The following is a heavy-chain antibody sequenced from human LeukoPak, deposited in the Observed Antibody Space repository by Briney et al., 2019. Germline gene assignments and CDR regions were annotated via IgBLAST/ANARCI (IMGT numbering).Heavy chain of an antibody. CDR1: GFTFSSYA. V-gene: IGHV3-23*01. CDR2: ISGSGGST. CDR3: ARDPVEWELLLDY. J-gene: IGHJ4*02. Sequence: GGSLRLSCAASGFTFSSYAMSWVRQAPGKGLEWVSAISGSGGSTYYADSVKGRFTISRDNARNSVYLQMASLRVEDTAVYYCARDPVEWELLLDYWGQGTLVTVSS. D-gene: IGHD1-26*01.